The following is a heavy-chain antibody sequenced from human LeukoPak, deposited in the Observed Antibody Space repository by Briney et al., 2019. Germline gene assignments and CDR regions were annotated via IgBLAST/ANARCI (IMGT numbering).Heavy chain of an antibody. CDR2: INWSGGST. V-gene: IGHV3-20*04. J-gene: IGHJ4*02. Sequence: GGSLRLSCAASGFTFDDYGMSWVRQAPGKGLEWVSGINWSGGSTGYADSVKGRFTISRDNAKNSLYLQMNSLRAEDTAVYYCARVEASGYDYGAFDYWGQGTLVTVSS. D-gene: IGHD5-12*01. CDR3: ARVEASGYDYGAFDY. CDR1: GFTFDDYG.